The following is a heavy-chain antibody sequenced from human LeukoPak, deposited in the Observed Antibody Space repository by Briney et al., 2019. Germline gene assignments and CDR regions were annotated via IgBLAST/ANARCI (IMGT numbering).Heavy chain of an antibody. CDR3: ARKRDGYNPFDN. V-gene: IGHV4-28*01. J-gene: IGHJ4*02. Sequence: SDTLSLTCAVSGYSISSRNWWVWIRQPPGKGLEWFGYIYSSGRSYYNPSLESRVTMSVDTSKNQFSLKLSSVTALDTAVYYCARKRDGYNPFDNWGRGTLVSVS. D-gene: IGHD5-24*01. CDR2: IYSSGRS. CDR1: GYSISSRNW.